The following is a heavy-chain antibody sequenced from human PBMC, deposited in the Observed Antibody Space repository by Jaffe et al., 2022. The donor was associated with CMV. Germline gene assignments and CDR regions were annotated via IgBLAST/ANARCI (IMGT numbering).Heavy chain of an antibody. CDR3: ARLRCFSISCYHYFEY. CDR1: GFTFSAYW. CDR2: IKEDGSDK. V-gene: IGHV3-7*03. J-gene: IGHJ4*02. Sequence: EVQLVESGGGLVQPGGSLRLSCAVSGFTFSAYWMTWVRQAPGKGLEWVANIKEDGSDKYYVDSVKGRFTISRDNAKNSLYLQMNSLRAEDTAVYYCARLRCFSISCYHYFEYWGQGTLVTVSS. D-gene: IGHD2-2*01.